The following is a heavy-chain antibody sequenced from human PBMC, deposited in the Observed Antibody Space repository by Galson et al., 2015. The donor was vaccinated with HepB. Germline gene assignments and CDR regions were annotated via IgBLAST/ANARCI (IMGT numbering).Heavy chain of an antibody. D-gene: IGHD3-22*01. CDR3: ARDDVVIYPNPPDY. Sequence: SLRLSCAASGFTFSSYGMHWVRQAPGKGLEWVAVIWYDGSNKYYADSVKGRFTISRDNSKNTLYLQMNSLRAEDTAVYYCARDDVVIYPNPPDYWGQGTLVTVSS. V-gene: IGHV3-33*01. CDR1: GFTFSSYG. CDR2: IWYDGSNK. J-gene: IGHJ4*02.